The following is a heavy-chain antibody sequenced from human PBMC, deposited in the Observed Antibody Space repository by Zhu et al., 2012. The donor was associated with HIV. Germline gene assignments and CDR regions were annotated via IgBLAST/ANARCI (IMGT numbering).Heavy chain of an antibody. V-gene: IGHV4-38-2*01. CDR3: ARLVLGPPRTTFDLV. CDR1: GSSIISTYY. D-gene: IGHD3-9*01. Sequence: QVQLQESGPGLVKPSETLSLTCAVSGSSIISTYYWGWIRQPPGKGLEWIGSIYHSETTYYNPSLKSRVTISIDTANNQFSLKLSSVTAADTAVYYCARLVLGPPRTTFDLVGDQGTLVTVSS. J-gene: IGHJ4*02. CDR2: IYHSETT.